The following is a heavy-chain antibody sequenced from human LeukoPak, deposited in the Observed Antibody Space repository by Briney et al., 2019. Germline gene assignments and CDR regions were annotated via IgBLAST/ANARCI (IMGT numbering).Heavy chain of an antibody. D-gene: IGHD1-1*01. CDR3: AKDQLGPYYYGMDV. V-gene: IGHV3-30*18. CDR2: ISYDGSNK. Sequence: PGGSLRLSCAASGFTFSSYGMHWVRQALGKGLEWVAVISYDGSNKYYADSVKGRFTISRDNSKNTLYLQMNSLRAEDTAVYYCAKDQLGPYYYGMDVWGQGTTVTVSS. J-gene: IGHJ6*02. CDR1: GFTFSSYG.